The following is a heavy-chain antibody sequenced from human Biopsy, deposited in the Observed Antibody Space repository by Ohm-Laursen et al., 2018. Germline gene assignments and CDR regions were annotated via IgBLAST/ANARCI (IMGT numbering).Heavy chain of an antibody. V-gene: IGHV4-34*01. Sequence: QTLSLSCAVNGESSSGYFWNWIRQPPGKGLEWIGEINQSGSTKYNPSLKRRATLSADSSNSQFSLRLTSVTAADTAIYYCARGSGYFKLDVWGQGTTVTVS. CDR3: ARGSGYFKLDV. J-gene: IGHJ6*02. CDR2: INQSGST. CDR1: GESSSGYF. D-gene: IGHD5-12*01.